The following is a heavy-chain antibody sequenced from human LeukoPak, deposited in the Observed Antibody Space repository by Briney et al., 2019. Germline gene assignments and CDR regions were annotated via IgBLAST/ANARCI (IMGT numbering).Heavy chain of an antibody. D-gene: IGHD1-26*01. V-gene: IGHV1-69*06. Sequence: SVKVSCKASGGAFSSYAISWVRQAPGQGLEWMGGIIPMSDTANYPQKFRGRLTITADIPTSTVYMELSSLRSEDTAVYYCAREDDTGRYMGDDAFDIWGQGTMVTVSS. J-gene: IGHJ3*02. CDR2: IIPMSDTA. CDR3: AREDDTGRYMGDDAFDI. CDR1: GGAFSSYA.